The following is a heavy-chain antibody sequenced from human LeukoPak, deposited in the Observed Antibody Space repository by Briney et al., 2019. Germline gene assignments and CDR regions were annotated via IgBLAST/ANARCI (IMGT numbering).Heavy chain of an antibody. CDR3: ARVGSIAAAGSPDY. CDR2: IKQDGSEK. J-gene: IGHJ4*02. CDR1: GFTFSSYW. V-gene: IGHV3-7*05. D-gene: IGHD6-13*01. Sequence: GGSLRLSCAASGFTFSSYWMAWVRQAPGKGLEWVANIKQDGSEKYYVDSVKGRFTISRDNAKNSVDLQMNSLRAEDTAVYYCARVGSIAAAGSPDYWGQGTLVTVSS.